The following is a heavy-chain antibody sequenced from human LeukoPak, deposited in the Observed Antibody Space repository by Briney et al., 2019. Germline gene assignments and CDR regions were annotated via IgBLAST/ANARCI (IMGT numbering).Heavy chain of an antibody. V-gene: IGHV4-59*01. CDR2: IYYSGST. J-gene: IGHJ5*02. D-gene: IGHD3-22*01. CDR1: GCSISSYY. Sequence: SETLSLTCTVSGCSISSYYWSWIRQPPGKGLEWIGYIYYSGSTNYNPSLKSRVTISVDTSKNQFSLKLSSVTAADTAVYYCARSRTYGWLLDLGSAGWFDPWGQGTLVTVYS. CDR3: ARSRTYGWLLDLGSAGWFDP.